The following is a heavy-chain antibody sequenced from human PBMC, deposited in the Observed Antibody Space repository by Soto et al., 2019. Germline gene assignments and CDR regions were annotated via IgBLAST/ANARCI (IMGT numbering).Heavy chain of an antibody. CDR1: GFTFSDYY. CDR3: ARSGDNYNRLDY. D-gene: IGHD1-1*01. CDR2: SSNSGTFS. V-gene: IGHV3-11*06. Sequence: GSLRLSCEGSGFTFSDYYISWIRQAPGKGLEWISYSSNSGTFSRYADSVKGRFSISRDNTKNLLYLQMNSLRAEDTAVYYCARSGDNYNRLDYWGQGTPVTVSS. J-gene: IGHJ4*02.